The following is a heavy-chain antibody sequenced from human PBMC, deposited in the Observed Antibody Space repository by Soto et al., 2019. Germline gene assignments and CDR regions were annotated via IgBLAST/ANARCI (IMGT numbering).Heavy chain of an antibody. CDR1: GGSISNYY. Sequence: QVQLQESGPGLVKPSETLSLTCTVSGGSISNYYWSWIRQPPGKGLEWIAYIYYSGSTNYNPSLKSRVTISVDTSKNQFSLKLSSVTTADTAVYYCARTLATGNLHYWGQGTLVTVSS. J-gene: IGHJ4*02. CDR3: ARTLATGNLHY. D-gene: IGHD2-21*02. CDR2: IYYSGST. V-gene: IGHV4-59*01.